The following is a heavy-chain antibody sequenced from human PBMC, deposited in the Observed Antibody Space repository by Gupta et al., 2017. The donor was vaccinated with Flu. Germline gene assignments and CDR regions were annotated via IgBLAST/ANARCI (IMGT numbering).Heavy chain of an antibody. CDR2: IYHSGST. CDR1: GYSISSGYY. CDR3: ARTNVSDCGWSGGWFDP. V-gene: IGHV4-38-2*01. J-gene: IGHJ5*02. Sequence: QVQLQESGPGLVKPSETLSLTCAVSGYSISSGYYWGWIRQPPGKGLEWIGSIYHSGSTYYNPSLKRRVTISVDTSKNQFSLKLISVTAADTAVYYCARTNVSDCGWSGGWFDPWGQGTLVTVYS. D-gene: IGHD2-21*01.